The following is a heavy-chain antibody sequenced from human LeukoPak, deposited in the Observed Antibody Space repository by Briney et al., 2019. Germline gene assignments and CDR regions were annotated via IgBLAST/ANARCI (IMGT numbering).Heavy chain of an antibody. CDR3: ARDPVPYNWGSYSFDA. CDR1: GFNFDNFA. V-gene: IGHV3-66*01. J-gene: IGHJ4*02. Sequence: PGKALTLSCVVSGFNFDNFAMHWVRQAPGRGLEWVSIIYSGGSTYYADSVKGRFTSSTNNSKNTLYLQMNSLRAEDTAVYYCARDPVPYNWGSYSFDAWGQGTLVSVSS. D-gene: IGHD1-20*01. CDR2: IYSGGST.